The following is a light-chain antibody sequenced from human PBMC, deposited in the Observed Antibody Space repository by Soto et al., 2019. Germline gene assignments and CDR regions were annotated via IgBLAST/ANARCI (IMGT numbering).Light chain of an antibody. J-gene: IGKJ1*01. CDR1: QSISGF. V-gene: IGKV1-39*01. CDR3: QQGYSSPRT. CDR2: AAS. Sequence: DIQMTQSPSSLSASVGDRVTVTCRASQSISGFLSWYQQKPGKAPKLLIYAASSLQSGVPSRFSGSGSGTDFTLTISSVQPEDFATYYCQQGYSSPRTCGQGTKVDIK.